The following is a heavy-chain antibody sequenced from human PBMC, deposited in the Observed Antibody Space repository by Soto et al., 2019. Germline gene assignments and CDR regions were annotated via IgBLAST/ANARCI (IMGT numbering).Heavy chain of an antibody. Sequence: GESLKISCAASGFTFSSYSMNWVRQAPGKGLEWVSSISSSSSYIYYADSVKGRFTISRDNAKNSLYLQMNSLRAEDTAVYYCARVNHDFWSGPDYSYYGMDVWGQGTTVTVSS. CDR1: GFTFSSYS. CDR2: ISSSSSYI. CDR3: ARVNHDFWSGPDYSYYGMDV. J-gene: IGHJ6*02. D-gene: IGHD3-3*01. V-gene: IGHV3-21*01.